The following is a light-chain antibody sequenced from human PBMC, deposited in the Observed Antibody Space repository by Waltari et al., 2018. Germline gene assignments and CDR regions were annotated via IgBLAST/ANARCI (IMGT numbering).Light chain of an antibody. Sequence: EIVLTQSPGTLSLSPGERATLSCRASQSVSSSYLAWYQQKPGQAPRLLIQGASSRATGIPDRFSVSGSGTDFTLTISRLEPEDLAVYYCQQYGSSPPITFGQGTRLEIK. J-gene: IGKJ5*01. CDR1: QSVSSSY. CDR3: QQYGSSPPIT. CDR2: GAS. V-gene: IGKV3-20*01.